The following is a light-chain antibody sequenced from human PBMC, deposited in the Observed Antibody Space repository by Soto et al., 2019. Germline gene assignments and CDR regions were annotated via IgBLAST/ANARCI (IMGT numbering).Light chain of an antibody. CDR3: QQRSNWPPRT. CDR2: DAS. V-gene: IGKV3-11*01. CDR1: QSVNTY. J-gene: IGKJ2*01. Sequence: EIVLTQSPATLSLSPGERATLSYRASQSVNTYLAWYQQKPGQAPRLLIYDASNRATGIPGRFSGSGSGTDFTLTISSLEPEDFAVYYCQQRSNWPPRTFGQGTKLEIK.